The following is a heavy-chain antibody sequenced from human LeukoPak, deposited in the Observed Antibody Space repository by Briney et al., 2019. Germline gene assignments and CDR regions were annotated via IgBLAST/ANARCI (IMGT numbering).Heavy chain of an antibody. CDR2: IDTAGGT. D-gene: IGHD3-3*02. CDR3: ARETLGPHFYGMDA. V-gene: IGHV3-13*01. Sequence: GGSLRLSCEASGFTFSSYDMHWVRQVTGKGLEWVSAIDTAGGTYYSGSVKGRFIISRENAKNSLYLQVNSLRAGDTAVYFCARETLGPHFYGMDAWGQGTTVTVSS. J-gene: IGHJ6*02. CDR1: GFTFSSYD.